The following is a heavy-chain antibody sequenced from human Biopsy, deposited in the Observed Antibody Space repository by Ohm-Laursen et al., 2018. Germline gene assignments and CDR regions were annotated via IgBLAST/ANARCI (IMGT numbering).Heavy chain of an antibody. CDR1: GGSINSGGHF. CDR3: TRVRTFGGVIGGYYFDS. V-gene: IGHV4-31*01. D-gene: IGHD3-16*02. CDR2: IYDNGDT. Sequence: PSETLSLTCSVSGGSINSGGHFWGWVRQSPGKGLEWIGYIYDNGDTYYNPSLRSLVSISADTSKNQVSLRLNSVTAADTAVYYCTRVRTFGGVIGGYYFDSWGQGILVTVSS. J-gene: IGHJ4*02.